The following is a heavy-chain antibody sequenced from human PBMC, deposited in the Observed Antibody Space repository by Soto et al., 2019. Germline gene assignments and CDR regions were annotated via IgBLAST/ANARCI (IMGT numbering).Heavy chain of an antibody. CDR1: GFTCSSYP. CDR2: ISYDGGNQ. D-gene: IGHD1-20*01. CDR3: ARVPITPLSFIDH. Sequence: GGSLRLSCEASGFTCSSYPMHWVRQAPGKRLEWVTVISYDGGNQYYADSVKGRFTISRDNSKDTLYLQMHSLRSDDTAVYFCARVPITPLSFIDHWGQGTPVPVCS. V-gene: IGHV3-30-3*01. J-gene: IGHJ4*02.